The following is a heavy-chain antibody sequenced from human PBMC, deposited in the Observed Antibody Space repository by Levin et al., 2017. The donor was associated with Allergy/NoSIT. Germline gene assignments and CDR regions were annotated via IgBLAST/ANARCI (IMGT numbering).Heavy chain of an antibody. Sequence: SETLSLTCTVSGGSISSYYWSWIRQPPGKGLEWIGYIYYSGSTNYNPSLKSRVTISVDTSKNQFSLKLSSVTAADTAVDYCARADVGATEMYYCDYWGQGTLVTVSS. CDR2: IYYSGST. D-gene: IGHD1-26*01. V-gene: IGHV4-59*01. CDR1: GGSISSYY. CDR3: ARADVGATEMYYCDY. J-gene: IGHJ4*02.